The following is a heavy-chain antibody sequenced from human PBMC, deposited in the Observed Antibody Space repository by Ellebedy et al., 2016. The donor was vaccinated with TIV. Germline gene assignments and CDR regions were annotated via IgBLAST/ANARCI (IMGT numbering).Heavy chain of an antibody. Sequence: GESLKISCVASGFTFSNYNMNWVRQSPGKGLEWVSSLRSTGSDKYYAESVKGRFTISRDNAQNTLFLQMNSLRVEDTAVYYCARGWSTPDSWGQGTLVIVSS. CDR2: LRSTGSDK. D-gene: IGHD2-15*01. CDR3: ARGWSTPDS. J-gene: IGHJ4*02. V-gene: IGHV3-21*06. CDR1: GFTFSNYN.